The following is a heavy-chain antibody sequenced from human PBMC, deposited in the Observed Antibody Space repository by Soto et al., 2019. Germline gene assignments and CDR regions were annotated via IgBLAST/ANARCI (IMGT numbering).Heavy chain of an antibody. Sequence: QVQLQESGPGLVKPSETLSLICTVSNGSISGYYWSWVRQSAGKGLEWIGYVHHNDGAYYNPSLESRTTISVDTSKNQFSLRLTSVTAADTAVYFCARDQGGELDYWGQGLLVTVSS. V-gene: IGHV4-59*06. D-gene: IGHD2-15*01. CDR3: ARDQGGELDY. CDR2: VHHNDGA. CDR1: NGSISGYY. J-gene: IGHJ4*02.